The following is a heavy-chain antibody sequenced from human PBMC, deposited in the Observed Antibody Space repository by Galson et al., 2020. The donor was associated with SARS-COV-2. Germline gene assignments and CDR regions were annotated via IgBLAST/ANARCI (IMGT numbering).Heavy chain of an antibody. CDR1: GYSFTSYW. V-gene: IGHV5-10-1*01. J-gene: IGHJ4*02. CDR3: ARPGYYDSSGYSGPLDY. D-gene: IGHD3-22*01. Sequence: KIGESLKISCKGSGYSFTSYWISWVRQMPGKGLEWMGRIDPSDSYTNYSPSFQGHVTISADKSISTAYLQWSSLKASDTAMYYCARPGYYDSSGYSGPLDYWGQGTLVTVSS. CDR2: IDPSDSYT.